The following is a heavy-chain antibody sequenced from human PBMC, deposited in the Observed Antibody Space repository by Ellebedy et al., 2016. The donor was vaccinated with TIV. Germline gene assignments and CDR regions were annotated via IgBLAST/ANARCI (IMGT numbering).Heavy chain of an antibody. J-gene: IGHJ4*02. CDR2: ISWNSGSI. V-gene: IGHV3-9*01. Sequence: GGSLRLSXAASGFTFDDYAMHWVRQAPGKGLEWVSGISWNSGSIGYADSVKGRFTISRDNAKNSLYLQMNSLRAEDTALYYCAKDIEPYYYDSSAHNGFDYWGQGTLVTVSS. CDR3: AKDIEPYYYDSSAHNGFDY. CDR1: GFTFDDYA. D-gene: IGHD3-22*01.